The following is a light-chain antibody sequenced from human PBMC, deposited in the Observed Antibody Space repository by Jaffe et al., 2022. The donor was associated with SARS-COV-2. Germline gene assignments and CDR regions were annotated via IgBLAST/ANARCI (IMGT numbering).Light chain of an antibody. V-gene: IGKV1-39*01. CDR3: QQSYSYPIS. CDR2: AAS. Sequence: DIQMTQSPSSLSASVGDRVTITCRASQNIIRYLNWYQQKPGKAPNLLIYAASNLQSGVPSTFSGSGSGTDFTLTISSLQPEDFATYYCQQSYSYPISFGQGTRLEVK. CDR1: QNIIRY. J-gene: IGKJ5*01.